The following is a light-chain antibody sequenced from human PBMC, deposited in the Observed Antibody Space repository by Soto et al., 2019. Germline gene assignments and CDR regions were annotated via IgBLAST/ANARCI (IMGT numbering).Light chain of an antibody. J-gene: IGKJ1*01. Sequence: EIALTQSPGTLSLSPGERATLSCRASQSVSSGYLGWYQQEPGQTPRLLIYGASTRATGIPARFSGSGSGTEFTLTISSLEPEDFALYYCQQRSNWPPWTFGQGTKVDIK. CDR1: QSVSSGY. V-gene: IGKV3D-20*02. CDR3: QQRSNWPPWT. CDR2: GAS.